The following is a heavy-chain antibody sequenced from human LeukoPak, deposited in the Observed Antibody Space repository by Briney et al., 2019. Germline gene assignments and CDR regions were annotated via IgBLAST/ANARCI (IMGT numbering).Heavy chain of an antibody. CDR2: IHNSGST. V-gene: IGHV4-59*01. Sequence: SETLSLTCTVSGGSISGNYWNWIRQPPGKGLEWIGYIHNSGSTTYNPSLKSRVTISVDTSNNQVSLRLSSVTAADTAVYYCASGLLSSSWYIQHWGQGTLVTVSS. CDR3: ASGLLSSSWYIQH. J-gene: IGHJ1*01. D-gene: IGHD6-13*01. CDR1: GGSISGNY.